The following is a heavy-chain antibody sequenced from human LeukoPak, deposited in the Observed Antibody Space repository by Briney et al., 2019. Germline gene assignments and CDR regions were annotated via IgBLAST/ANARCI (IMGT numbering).Heavy chain of an antibody. CDR1: GGSISSSNFY. CDR3: ARTDGGDRRYYFDY. Sequence: SETLSLTCTVSGGSISSSNFYWGWIRQPPGKGLEWIGNIYYSGSAYYNPSLKSRVTISVDTSKNQFSLKLSSVTAADTAVYYCARTDGGDRRYYFDYWGQGTLVTVSS. V-gene: IGHV4-39*07. CDR2: IYYSGSA. J-gene: IGHJ4*02. D-gene: IGHD2-21*02.